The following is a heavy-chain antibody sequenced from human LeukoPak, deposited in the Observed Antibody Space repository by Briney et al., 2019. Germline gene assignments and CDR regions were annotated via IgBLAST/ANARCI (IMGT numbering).Heavy chain of an antibody. J-gene: IGHJ4*02. Sequence: GASVKVSCKSSGYTFTTYAIHWVRQAPGQRLEYMGWINPGNGNTKYSQNFQGRVTITRDTSASTAYMERSSLRSEDTAVYYCAREHDVLTGYSLDYWGQGTLVTVSS. CDR3: AREHDVLTGYSLDY. CDR2: INPGNGNT. CDR1: GYTFTTYA. V-gene: IGHV1-3*01. D-gene: IGHD3-9*01.